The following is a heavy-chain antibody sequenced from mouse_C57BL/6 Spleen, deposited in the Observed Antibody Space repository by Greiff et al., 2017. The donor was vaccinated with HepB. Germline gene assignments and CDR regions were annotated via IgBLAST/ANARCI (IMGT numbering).Heavy chain of an antibody. J-gene: IGHJ2*01. CDR2: IDPNSGGT. Sequence: QVQLQQSGAELVKPGASVKLSCKASGYTFTSYWMHWVKQRPGRGLEWIGRIDPNSGGTKYNEKFKSKATLTVDKPSSTAYMQLSSLTSEDSAVYYCARSRITTVVADFDYWGQGTTLTVSS. CDR1: GYTFTSYW. D-gene: IGHD1-1*01. CDR3: ARSRITTVVADFDY. V-gene: IGHV1-72*01.